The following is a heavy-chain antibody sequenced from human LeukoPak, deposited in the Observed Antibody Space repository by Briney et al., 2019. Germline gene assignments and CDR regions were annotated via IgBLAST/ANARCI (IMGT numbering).Heavy chain of an antibody. CDR2: IYYSGST. J-gene: IGHJ5*02. CDR1: GFTVSSNY. CDR3: ARYSGLPYNWFDP. V-gene: IGHV4-31*02. D-gene: IGHD5-12*01. Sequence: LRLSCAASGFTVSSNYMSWIRQHPGKGLEWIGYIYYSGSTYYNPSLKSRVTISVDTSKNQFSLKLSSVTAADTAVYYCARYSGLPYNWFDPWGQGTLVTVSS.